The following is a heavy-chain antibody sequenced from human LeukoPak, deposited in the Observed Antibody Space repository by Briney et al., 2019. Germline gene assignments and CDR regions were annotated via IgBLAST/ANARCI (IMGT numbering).Heavy chain of an antibody. V-gene: IGHV3-23*01. CDR3: ANSRRSGYWYFDL. Sequence: GGSLRLSCAASGFSFSRYAMSWVRQAPGKGLEWVSSLSGSGSDTSTYYADSVKGRFTISRDNSKDTLHLQMNSLRAEDTAVYYCANSRRSGYWYFDLWGRGTLVTVSS. J-gene: IGHJ2*01. D-gene: IGHD3-22*01. CDR1: GFSFSRYA. CDR2: LSGSGSDTST.